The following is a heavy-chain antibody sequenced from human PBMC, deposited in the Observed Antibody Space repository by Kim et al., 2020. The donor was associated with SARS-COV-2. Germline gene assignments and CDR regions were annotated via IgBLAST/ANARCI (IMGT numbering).Heavy chain of an antibody. J-gene: IGHJ4*01. CDR3: VRDSQDRGAYFDDYFDS. V-gene: IGHV4-59*13. CDR1: DDSITTYY. CDR2: MSYSGDT. Sequence: LETLSLACSVSDDSITTYYWSWVRQPPDKGLEWIAHMSYSGDTNYNPSLRSRVTISIDTSKNQVSLKLTSVTAADTAMYYCVRDSQDRGAYFDDYFDSWG. D-gene: IGHD1-26*01.